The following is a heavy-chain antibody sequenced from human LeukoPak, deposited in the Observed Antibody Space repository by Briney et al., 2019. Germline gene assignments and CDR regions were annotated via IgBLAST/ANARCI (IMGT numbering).Heavy chain of an antibody. J-gene: IGHJ6*03. CDR2: ISGSGGST. Sequence: GGSLRLSCAASGFTISSYGMSWVRQAPGKGLEWVSAISGSGGSTYYADSVKGRFTISRDNSKNTLYLQMNSLRAEDTAVYYCAKDGDLRYFDWYQYMDVWGKGTTVTISS. D-gene: IGHD3-9*01. CDR3: AKDGDLRYFDWYQYMDV. V-gene: IGHV3-23*01. CDR1: GFTISSYG.